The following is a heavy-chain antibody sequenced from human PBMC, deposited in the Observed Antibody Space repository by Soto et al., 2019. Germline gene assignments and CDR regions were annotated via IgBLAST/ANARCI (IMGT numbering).Heavy chain of an antibody. CDR3: ARDLGYSYGYVYYGMDV. J-gene: IGHJ6*02. Sequence: ASVKVSCKASGYTFTSYAMHWVRQAPGQRLEWMGWINAGNGNTKYSQKFQGRVTITRDTSASTAYMELSSLRSEDTVVYYCARDLGYSYGYVYYGMDVWGQGTTVTVSS. CDR1: GYTFTSYA. CDR2: INAGNGNT. V-gene: IGHV1-3*01. D-gene: IGHD5-18*01.